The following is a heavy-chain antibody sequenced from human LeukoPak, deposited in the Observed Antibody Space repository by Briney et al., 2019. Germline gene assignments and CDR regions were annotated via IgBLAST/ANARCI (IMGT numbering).Heavy chain of an antibody. D-gene: IGHD4-23*01. Sequence: SETLSLTRTVSGGSISSSYWSWLRQPPGKGLEWIGHFSYSGNTKYNPSLKSRVTISVDTSKNQFSLKLNSVTAADTAVYYCARASGSTVVNQSFDYWGQGTLVTVAS. V-gene: IGHV4-59*01. J-gene: IGHJ4*02. CDR1: GGSISSSY. CDR3: ARASGSTVVNQSFDY. CDR2: FSYSGNT.